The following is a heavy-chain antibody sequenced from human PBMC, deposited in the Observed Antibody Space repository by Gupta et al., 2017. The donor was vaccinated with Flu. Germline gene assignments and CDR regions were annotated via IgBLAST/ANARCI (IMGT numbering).Heavy chain of an antibody. Sequence: QEQVVESGGGVVQPGRSLRLSCAASGFSFKNYGIHWVRQAPGKGLEWVAVISYDGSNKYYADSVKGRFIISRDNSKNTLYLQMNSLRSEDXAXYYCAKXWRWNNNNYGMNVWGPGTTVTVSS. CDR1: GFSFKNYG. J-gene: IGHJ6*02. D-gene: IGHD1-1*01. CDR2: ISYDGSNK. CDR3: AKXWRWNNNNYGMNV. V-gene: IGHV3-30*18.